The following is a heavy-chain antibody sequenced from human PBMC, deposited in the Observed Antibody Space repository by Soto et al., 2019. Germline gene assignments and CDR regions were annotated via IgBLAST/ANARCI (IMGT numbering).Heavy chain of an antibody. CDR3: ARLQAAAGDNDLTFDY. J-gene: IGHJ4*02. Sequence: EVQLVQSGAEVKKPGESLRISCKGSGYSFTSYWISWVRQLPGKGLEWLGRIAPSDSYTNYSPSFQGHVTISADKSISTAYLQWSSLKASDTAMYYCARLQAAAGDNDLTFDYWGQGTLVTVSS. V-gene: IGHV5-10-1*01. CDR1: GYSFTSYW. D-gene: IGHD6-13*01. CDR2: IAPSDSYT.